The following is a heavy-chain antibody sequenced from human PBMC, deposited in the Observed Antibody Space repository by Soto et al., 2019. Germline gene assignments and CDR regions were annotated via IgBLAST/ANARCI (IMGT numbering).Heavy chain of an antibody. CDR2: IRSKANSYAT. CDR3: TRQYCSSTSCHDENYYYYYMDV. Sequence: GSLRLSCAASGFTFSGSAMHWVRQASGKGLEWVGRIRSKANSYATAYAASVKGRFTISRDDSKNTAYLQMNSLKTEDTAVYYCTRQYCSSTSCHDENYYYYYMDVWGKGTTVTVSS. J-gene: IGHJ6*03. V-gene: IGHV3-73*01. CDR1: GFTFSGSA. D-gene: IGHD2-2*01.